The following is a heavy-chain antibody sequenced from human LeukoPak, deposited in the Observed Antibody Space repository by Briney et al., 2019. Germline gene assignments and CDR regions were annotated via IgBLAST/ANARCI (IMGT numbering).Heavy chain of an antibody. D-gene: IGHD2/OR15-2a*01. V-gene: IGHV3-33*01. CDR1: GLTSRNHA. Sequence: GGPLRLSCAPSGLTSRNHAMHGIRRAPGKGLGWGAIIWYDGSNKYYAASVNGRFTISRDNSKNTLYLQMNSLRDDDTAVYYCVRDRGALQYFDYWGQGTLVTVSS. J-gene: IGHJ4*02. CDR3: VRDRGALQYFDY. CDR2: IWYDGSNK.